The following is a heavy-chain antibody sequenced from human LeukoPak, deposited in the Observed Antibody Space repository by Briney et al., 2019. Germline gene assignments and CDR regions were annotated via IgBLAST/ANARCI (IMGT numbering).Heavy chain of an antibody. CDR1: GFTFSSYS. V-gene: IGHV3-48*04. CDR2: ISGSSSSI. D-gene: IGHD3-22*01. Sequence: GGSLRLSCAASGFTFSSYSMNWVRQAPGKGLEWVSYISGSSSSIYYADSVKGRFTISRDNAKNSLYLQMNSLRAEDTVVYYCARVGYYYDSSGSWGQGTLVTVSS. J-gene: IGHJ5*02. CDR3: ARVGYYYDSSGS.